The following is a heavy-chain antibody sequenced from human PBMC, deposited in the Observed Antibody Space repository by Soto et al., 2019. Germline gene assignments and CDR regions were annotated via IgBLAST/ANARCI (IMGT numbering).Heavy chain of an antibody. J-gene: IGHJ4*02. D-gene: IGHD4-17*01. CDR3: AHSTSDPTTVVTRYYFDY. Sequence: SGPTLVNPTQTLTLTCTFSGFSLSTSGVGVGWIRQLPGKALEWLALIYWDDDKRYSPSLKSRLTITKDTSKNQVVLTMTNMDPVDTATYYCAHSTSDPTTVVTRYYFDYWGQGTLVTVSS. CDR2: IYWDDDK. CDR1: GFSLSTSGVG. V-gene: IGHV2-5*02.